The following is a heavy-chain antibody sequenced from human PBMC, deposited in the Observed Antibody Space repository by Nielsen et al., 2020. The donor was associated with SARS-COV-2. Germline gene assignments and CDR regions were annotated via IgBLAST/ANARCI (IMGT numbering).Heavy chain of an antibody. V-gene: IGHV4-59*01. CDR1: GGSISSYY. J-gene: IGHJ3*02. D-gene: IGHD4-11*01. CDR2: IYYSGST. Sequence: SETLSLTCTVSGGSISSYYWSWIRQPPGKGLEWIGYIYYSGSTNYNPSLKSRVTISVDTSKNQFSLKLSSVTAADTAVYYCATSVSTGPTASGAFDIWGQGTMVTVSS. CDR3: ATSVSTGPTASGAFDI.